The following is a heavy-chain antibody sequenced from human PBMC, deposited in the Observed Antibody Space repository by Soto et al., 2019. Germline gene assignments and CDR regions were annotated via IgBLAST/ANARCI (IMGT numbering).Heavy chain of an antibody. CDR2: IFPYTGDT. D-gene: IGHD6-13*01. CDR3: ARGGFSSSWRLDF. J-gene: IGHJ4*02. Sequence: QAQLVQSGAEVKTPGASVKVSCKTSAYAFNTYAINWVRQAPGQGLEWLGSIFPYTGDTHYSQNLQARVTMTADTSTSTAYMEMTTLTSDDTAVYYCARGGFSSSWRLDFWVRGTLVTVSS. CDR1: AYAFNTYA. V-gene: IGHV1-18*04.